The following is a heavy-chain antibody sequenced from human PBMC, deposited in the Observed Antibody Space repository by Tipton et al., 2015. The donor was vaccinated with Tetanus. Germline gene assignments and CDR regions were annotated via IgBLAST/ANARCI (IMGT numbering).Heavy chain of an antibody. CDR2: IHPSGSI. CDR1: GGAFSGHY. Sequence: GLVKPSETLSLTCAVYGGAFSGHYWTWIRQAPGKGLEWIGEIHPSGSINYNASLRGRVTMSVDLTRKHVFLRMTSVTAADTAVYYCARPIAAASVWPFDYWGQGTQVTVSS. V-gene: IGHV4-34*01. CDR3: ARPIAAASVWPFDY. D-gene: IGHD2-2*01. J-gene: IGHJ4*02.